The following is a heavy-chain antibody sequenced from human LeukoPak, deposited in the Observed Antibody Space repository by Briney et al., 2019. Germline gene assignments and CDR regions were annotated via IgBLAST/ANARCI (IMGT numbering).Heavy chain of an antibody. D-gene: IGHD6-13*01. Sequence: SETLSLTRAVYGGSFSGYYWSWIRQPPGKGLEWIGEINHSGSTNYNPSLKSRVTISVDTSKNQFSLKLSSVTAADTAVYYCARSYSSSWYESYGNWFDPWGQGTLVTVSS. J-gene: IGHJ5*02. CDR1: GGSFSGYY. V-gene: IGHV4-34*01. CDR2: INHSGST. CDR3: ARSYSSSWYESYGNWFDP.